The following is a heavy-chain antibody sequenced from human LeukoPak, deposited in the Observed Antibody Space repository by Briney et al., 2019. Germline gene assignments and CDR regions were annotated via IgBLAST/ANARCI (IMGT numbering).Heavy chain of an antibody. J-gene: IGHJ4*02. CDR1: GFTVSSKY. CDR2: IYSGGGT. Sequence: PGGSLRLSCAASGFTVSSKYMSWVRQAPGRGLEWVSVIYSGGGTSYADSVKGRFTISRDPSKTTLYLQMTSLRADDTAVYYCACSGPYSNGGVMNDYWGQGTLVTVSS. D-gene: IGHD6-19*01. CDR3: ACSGPYSNGGVMNDY. V-gene: IGHV3-66*01.